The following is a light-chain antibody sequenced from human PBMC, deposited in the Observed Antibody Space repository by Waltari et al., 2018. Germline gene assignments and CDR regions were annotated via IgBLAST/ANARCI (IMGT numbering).Light chain of an antibody. CDR1: QSVSSN. V-gene: IGKV3-15*01. J-gene: IGKJ2*01. CDR3: QQYNNWPYT. Sequence: ELVMTQSPATLSVSPGERATLSCRASQSVSSNLARSQQKPGQAPRLLIFGASTRATGIPARFSGSGSGTEFTLTISSLQSEDFAIYYCQQYNNWPYTFGQGTKLEIK. CDR2: GAS.